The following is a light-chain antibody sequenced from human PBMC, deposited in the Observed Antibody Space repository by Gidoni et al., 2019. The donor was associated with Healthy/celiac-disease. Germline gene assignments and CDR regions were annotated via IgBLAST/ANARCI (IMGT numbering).Light chain of an antibody. V-gene: IGKV1-33*01. CDR3: QQYDNLPPYT. CDR2: DAS. Sequence: DIQTNHSPSSLSASVGDRVTITCQASQDISNYLNWYQQKPGKAPKLLIYDASNLETGVPSRFSGSGSGTDFTFTISSLQPEDIATYYCQQYDNLPPYTFXQXTKLXIK. CDR1: QDISNY. J-gene: IGKJ2*01.